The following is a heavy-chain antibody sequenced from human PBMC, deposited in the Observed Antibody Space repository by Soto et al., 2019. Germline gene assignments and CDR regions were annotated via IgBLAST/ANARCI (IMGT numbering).Heavy chain of an antibody. D-gene: IGHD2-15*01. V-gene: IGHV3-30*18. CDR1: GFTFSTHG. J-gene: IGHJ6*02. CDR3: AKDLSGARWYYDALDV. Sequence: HPGGSLRLSCEVSGFTFSTHGMHWVGQSPGKGLEWVAGTSYDGTNKYYARSVQGRFTISRENSMKTLYLQMNSLRTEDTAVYYCAKDLSGARWYYDALDVWGQGTTVTVSS. CDR2: TSYDGTNK.